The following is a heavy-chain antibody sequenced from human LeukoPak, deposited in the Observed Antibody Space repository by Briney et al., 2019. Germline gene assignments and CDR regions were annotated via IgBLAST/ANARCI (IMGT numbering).Heavy chain of an antibody. Sequence: GGSLRLSCAASGFTFSSYAMHWVRQAPGKGLEWVAVISYDGSNKYYADSVKGRFTISRDNSKNTLYLQMNSLRAEDTAVYYCARGGSAWGRWYFDLWGRGTLVTVSS. CDR1: GFTFSSYA. CDR2: ISYDGSNK. D-gene: IGHD3-10*01. J-gene: IGHJ2*01. CDR3: ARGGSAWGRWYFDL. V-gene: IGHV3-30-3*01.